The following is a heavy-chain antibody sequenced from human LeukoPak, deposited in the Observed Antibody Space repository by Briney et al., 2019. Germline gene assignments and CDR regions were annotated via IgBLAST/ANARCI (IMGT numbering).Heavy chain of an antibody. J-gene: IGHJ4*02. V-gene: IGHV4-39*07. CDR3: AREPIASSGYYLFDY. D-gene: IGHD3-22*01. CDR1: GGSISSSSYY. CDR2: IYYSGST. Sequence: PSETLSLTCTVSGGSISSSSYYWGWIRQPPGKGLEWIGSIYYSGSTYYNPSLKSRVTISVDTSKNQFSLKLSSVTAADTAVYYCAREPIASSGYYLFDYWGQGTLVTVSS.